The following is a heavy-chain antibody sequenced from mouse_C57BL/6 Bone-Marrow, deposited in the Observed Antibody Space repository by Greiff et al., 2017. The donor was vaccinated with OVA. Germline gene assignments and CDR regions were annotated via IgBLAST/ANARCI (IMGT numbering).Heavy chain of an antibody. J-gene: IGHJ2*01. CDR3: ARGLTG. Sequence: VQLQQSGAELVKPGASVKLSCKASGYTFTSYWMQWVKQRPGQGLEWIGEIDPSDSYTNYNQKFKGKATLTVDTSSSTAYMQLSSLTSEDSAVYYCARGLTGWGQGTTLTVSS. V-gene: IGHV1-50*01. CDR2: IDPSDSYT. D-gene: IGHD1-1*01. CDR1: GYTFTSYW.